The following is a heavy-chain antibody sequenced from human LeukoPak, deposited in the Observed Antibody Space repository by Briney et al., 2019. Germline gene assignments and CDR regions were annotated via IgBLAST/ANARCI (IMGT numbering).Heavy chain of an antibody. CDR2: IKEDGSEN. D-gene: IGHD5-18*01. J-gene: IGHJ4*02. Sequence: GSLRLSCAASGFTFSYYWMSWVRQAPGKGLEWVANIKEDGSENYSVDSVKGRFTISRDNAKNSLYLQMNSLRAEDTSVYYCATVYIYGSPTSYFDYWGQGTLVTVSS. V-gene: IGHV3-7*01. CDR1: GFTFSYYW. CDR3: ATVYIYGSPTSYFDY.